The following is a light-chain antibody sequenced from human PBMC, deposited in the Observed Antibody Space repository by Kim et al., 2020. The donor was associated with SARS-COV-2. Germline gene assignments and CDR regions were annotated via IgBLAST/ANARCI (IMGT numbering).Light chain of an antibody. CDR1: SSNIGAGYD. CDR3: QYYDSSLSGYV. CDR2: GNS. V-gene: IGLV1-40*01. Sequence: SVTIANTGSSSNIGAGYDVRWYQQLPRTAPNLHSYGNSNRPAGVRDRFSGSKSGTSASLAITGLQAEDEADYYCQYYDSSLSGYVFGTGTKVTVL. J-gene: IGLJ1*01.